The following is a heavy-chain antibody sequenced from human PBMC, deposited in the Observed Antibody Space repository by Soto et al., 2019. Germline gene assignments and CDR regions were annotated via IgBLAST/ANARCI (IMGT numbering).Heavy chain of an antibody. V-gene: IGHV1-69*02. CDR1: GDTFNFYS. CDR2: VNPIVSMS. D-gene: IGHD3-10*01. J-gene: IGHJ4*02. Sequence: QVQLVQSGAEVKRPGSSVKVSCKASGDTFNFYSINWVRQAPGLGLEWMGRVNPIVSMSNYAQKFQGRVTMTADKSTSTVYMELSILRSENTSIYYCASSYGTGYRAFDYCGPGALVTV. CDR3: ASSYGTGYRAFDY.